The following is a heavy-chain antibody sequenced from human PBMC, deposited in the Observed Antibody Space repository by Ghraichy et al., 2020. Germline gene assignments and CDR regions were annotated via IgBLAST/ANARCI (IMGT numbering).Heavy chain of an antibody. V-gene: IGHV3-23*01. D-gene: IGHD2-21*01. Sequence: GQSLNISCAASEFTFSSYAMTWVRQAPGKGLEWVSSISGSGESVSYADSVKGRFTTSRDNSKNTLYLQMNSLRAEDTAVYFCAKDRQVASVYGLDVWGQGTTVTVSS. CDR2: ISGSGESV. CDR3: AKDRQVASVYGLDV. CDR1: EFTFSSYA. J-gene: IGHJ6*02.